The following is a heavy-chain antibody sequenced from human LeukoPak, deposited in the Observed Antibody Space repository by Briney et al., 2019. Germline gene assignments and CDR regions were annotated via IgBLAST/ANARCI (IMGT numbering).Heavy chain of an antibody. CDR1: RFAFHNYA. CDR2: ISADGGSI. CDR3: ARDVYVWGSYRSPIPIFDY. Sequence: GGSLRLSCGASRFAFHNYAMTWIRQAPEKGLEWVSSISADGGSIKYADSVKGRFTISRDNSRNTLYLQMNSLRAEDTAVYYCARDVYVWGSYRSPIPIFDYWGQGTLVTVSS. J-gene: IGHJ4*02. V-gene: IGHV3-23*01. D-gene: IGHD3-16*02.